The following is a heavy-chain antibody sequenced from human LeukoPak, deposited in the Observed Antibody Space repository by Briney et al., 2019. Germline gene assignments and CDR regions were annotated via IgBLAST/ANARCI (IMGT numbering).Heavy chain of an antibody. V-gene: IGHV3-30*02. CDR3: AKTFSSSSGA. CDR1: GFTFSTYG. D-gene: IGHD6-6*01. J-gene: IGHJ5*02. Sequence: GGSLRLSCAASGFTFSTYGMHWVRQAPGKGLEWVAFIRYDGSNNYYSDSVKGRFTISRDNSKNTLFLQMNSLRTEDTAAYYCAKTFSSSSGAWGQGTLVTVSS. CDR2: IRYDGSNN.